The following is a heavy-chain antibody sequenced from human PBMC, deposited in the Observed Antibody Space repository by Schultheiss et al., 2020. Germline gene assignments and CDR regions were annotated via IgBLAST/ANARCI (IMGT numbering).Heavy chain of an antibody. Sequence: GSLRLSCAASGFTFSSYEMNWVRQAPGKGLEWIGSIYYSGSTYYNPSLKSRVTISVDTSKNQFSLKLSSVTAADTAVYYCARVGWYGWFDPWGQGTLVTVSS. CDR1: GFTFSSYE. V-gene: IGHV4-39*07. CDR3: ARVGWYGWFDP. J-gene: IGHJ5*02. CDR2: IYYSGST. D-gene: IGHD6-19*01.